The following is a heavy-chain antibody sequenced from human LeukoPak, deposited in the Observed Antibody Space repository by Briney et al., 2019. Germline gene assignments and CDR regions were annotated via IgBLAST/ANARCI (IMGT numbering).Heavy chain of an antibody. J-gene: IGHJ4*02. V-gene: IGHV3-48*01. CDR2: ISSSSSTI. D-gene: IGHD3-22*01. Sequence: GGSLRLSCAASGFTFSSYSMNWVRQAPGKGLEWVSYISSSSSTIYYADSVKGRFTISRDNAKNSLYMQMNSLRAEDTAVYYCARGYYYDSSGYLAFDYWGQGTLVTVSS. CDR1: GFTFSSYS. CDR3: ARGYYYDSSGYLAFDY.